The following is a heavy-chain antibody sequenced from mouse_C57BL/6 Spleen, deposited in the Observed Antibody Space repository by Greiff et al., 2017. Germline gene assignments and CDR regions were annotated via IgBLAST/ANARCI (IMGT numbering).Heavy chain of an antibody. J-gene: IGHJ4*01. V-gene: IGHV1-64*01. CDR2: IHPNSGST. D-gene: IGHD1-1*01. CDR3: ARLGGITTVVNYYAMGY. CDR1: GYTFTSYW. Sequence: QVQLQQPGAELVKPGASVKLSCKASGYTFTSYWMHWVKQRPGQGLEWIGMIHPNSGSTNYNEKFKSKATLTVDKSSSTAYMQLSSLTSEDSAVSYCARLGGITTVVNYYAMGYWGQGTSVTVSS.